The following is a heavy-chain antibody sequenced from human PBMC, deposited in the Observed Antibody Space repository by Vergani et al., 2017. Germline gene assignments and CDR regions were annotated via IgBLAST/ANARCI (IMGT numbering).Heavy chain of an antibody. Sequence: QLVESGGGWVQPGGSLRLSCVVSGFDFSSYIMNWVRQAPGKGLEWVSFISSDSVYIYYADSVKGRFTISRDNAKNSLYLHMNSLRDEDTAVYYCARDGPSPDQRGDSWGQGTLVTVSS. CDR2: ISSDSVYI. D-gene: IGHD2-2*01. CDR3: ARDGPSPDQRGDS. CDR1: GFDFSSYI. J-gene: IGHJ4*02. V-gene: IGHV3-21*02.